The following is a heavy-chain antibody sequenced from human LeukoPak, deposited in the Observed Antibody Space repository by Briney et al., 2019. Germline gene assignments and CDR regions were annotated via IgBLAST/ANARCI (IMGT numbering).Heavy chain of an antibody. D-gene: IGHD4-17*01. CDR1: GFTFSNYG. V-gene: IGHV3-7*01. J-gene: IGHJ4*02. CDR3: ATYDYGDSDY. Sequence: PGGSLRLSCVVTGFTFSNYGMNWVRQAPGKGLECVAYINQDGSEKYFVDSVKGRFTISRDNAKNSLYLQMNSLRAEDTAVYYCATYDYGDSDYWGQGTLVTVSS. CDR2: INQDGSEK.